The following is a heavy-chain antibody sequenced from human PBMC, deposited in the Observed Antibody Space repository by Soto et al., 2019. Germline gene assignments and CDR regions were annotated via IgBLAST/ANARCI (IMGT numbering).Heavy chain of an antibody. CDR3: ARDLRVFRRQQLVRRYYYYGMDV. J-gene: IGHJ6*02. Sequence: VGSLRLSCAASGFTFSSYWMSWVRQAPGKGLEWVANIKQDGNEKYYVDSVKGRFTISRDNAKNSLYLQMNSLRAEDTAVYYCARDLRVFRRQQLVRRYYYYGMDVWGQGTTVTVSS. CDR2: IKQDGNEK. D-gene: IGHD6-13*01. V-gene: IGHV3-7*01. CDR1: GFTFSSYW.